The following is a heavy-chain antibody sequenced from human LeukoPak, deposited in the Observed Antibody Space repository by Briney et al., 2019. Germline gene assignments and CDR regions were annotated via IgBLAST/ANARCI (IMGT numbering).Heavy chain of an antibody. Sequence: PGGSLRLSCAASGFTFDDYAMHWVRQAPGKGLEWISGINWNSGSIGYADSVKGRFTISRDNAKNSLYLQMNSLRAEDTALYYCAKTKGCSSTSCYTRGYYYYGMDVWGQGTTVTVSS. CDR1: GFTFDDYA. D-gene: IGHD2-2*02. CDR3: AKTKGCSSTSCYTRGYYYYGMDV. J-gene: IGHJ6*02. CDR2: INWNSGSI. V-gene: IGHV3-9*01.